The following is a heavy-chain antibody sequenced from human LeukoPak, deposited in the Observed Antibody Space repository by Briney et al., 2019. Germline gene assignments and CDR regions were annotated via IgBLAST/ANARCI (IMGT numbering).Heavy chain of an antibody. J-gene: IGHJ4*02. D-gene: IGHD3-10*01. CDR2: VNAYNGNT. CDR3: ASSFYYGSGLGD. Sequence: ASVTVSCKASGYTFTSFGISWVRQAPGHGLEWMGWVNAYNGNTNYAQEFQGRVTMTIDTSTTTAYMELRSLSSDDTAVYYCASSFYYGSGLGDWGQGTLVTVSS. CDR1: GYTFTSFG. V-gene: IGHV1-18*01.